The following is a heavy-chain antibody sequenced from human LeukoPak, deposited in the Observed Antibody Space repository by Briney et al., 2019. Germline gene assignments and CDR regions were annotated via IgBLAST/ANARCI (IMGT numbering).Heavy chain of an antibody. CDR2: IWYDGSNK. D-gene: IGHD2-2*01. J-gene: IGHJ4*02. CDR3: ARDCSSTSCSDY. Sequence: GGSLRLSCAASGFTFSSYGMHWVRQAPGKGLEWVAFIWYDGSNKYYADSVKGRFTISRDNSKNTLYLQMNSLRAEDTAVYYCARDCSSTSCSDYWGQGTLVTVSS. CDR1: GFTFSSYG. V-gene: IGHV3-33*01.